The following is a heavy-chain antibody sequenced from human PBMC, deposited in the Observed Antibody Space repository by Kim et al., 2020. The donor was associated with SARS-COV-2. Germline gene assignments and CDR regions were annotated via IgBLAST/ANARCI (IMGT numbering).Heavy chain of an antibody. CDR2: TYGGDTP. J-gene: IGHJ4*02. CDR1: GFTFSSNA. V-gene: IGHV3-23*03. Sequence: GGSLRLSCAASGFTFSSNAVSWARQAPGKGPEWVSVTYGGDTPYYADSVKGRFTISRDNSQNTLYRQMNSLRAEDTAVYYCVKDVGYWGQGTLVTVPS. CDR3: VKDVGY.